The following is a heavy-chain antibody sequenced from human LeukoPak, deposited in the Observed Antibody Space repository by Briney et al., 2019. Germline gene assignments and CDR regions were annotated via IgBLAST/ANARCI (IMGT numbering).Heavy chain of an antibody. CDR2: IKSKTDGVTT. V-gene: IGHV3-15*01. CDR3: TRIRGYSAYDFNY. J-gene: IGHJ4*02. CDR1: GFSFKDAW. D-gene: IGHD5-12*01. Sequence: PGGSLRLSCAASGFSFKDAWMSWVRQAPGKGLEWVGRIKSKTDGVTTDYAAPVKGRFTISRDDSNNTLYLLLNSLKTEDTALYYCTRIRGYSAYDFNYWGQGTLVTVSS.